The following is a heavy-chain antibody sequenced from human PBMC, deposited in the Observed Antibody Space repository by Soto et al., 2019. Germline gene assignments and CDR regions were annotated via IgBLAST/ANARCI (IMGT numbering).Heavy chain of an antibody. CDR3: VREGSGWYSRGSFDF. V-gene: IGHV3-23*01. CDR2: ISGSGGGA. D-gene: IGHD6-19*01. CDR1: GGSISSYY. J-gene: IGHJ3*01. Sequence: VQLQESGPGLVKPSETLSLTCTVSGGSISSYYWSWIRQPPGKGLEWVSVISGSGGGAYYADSVQGRFTISRDNSKNTLYLQMNSLRAEDTAIYYCVREGSGWYSRGSFDFWGRGTMVTVSS.